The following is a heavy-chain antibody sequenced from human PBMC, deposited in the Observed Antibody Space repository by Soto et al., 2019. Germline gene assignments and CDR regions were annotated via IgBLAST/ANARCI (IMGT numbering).Heavy chain of an antibody. CDR3: ARHSVLGRGYCSGSYRSEWGYYYYGMDV. CDR1: GGSISSSSYY. Sequence: HSETLSLTSTVTGGSISSSSYYRGWIRQPPGKGLEWIGSIYYSGSTYYNPSLKSRVTISVDTSKYQFSLNLSSVIAADTAVDYCARHSVLGRGYCSGSYRSEWGYYYYGMDVWGQGTSVTVAS. J-gene: IGHJ6*02. CDR2: IYYSGST. D-gene: IGHD3-10*01. V-gene: IGHV4-39*01.